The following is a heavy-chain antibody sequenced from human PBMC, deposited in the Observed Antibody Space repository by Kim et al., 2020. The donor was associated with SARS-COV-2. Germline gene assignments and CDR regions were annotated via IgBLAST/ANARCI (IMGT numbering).Heavy chain of an antibody. J-gene: IGHJ4*02. Sequence: PSFQGHVTISADKSISTAYLQWSSLKASDTAMYYCARHFNDFWSGYTIDYWGQGTLVTVSS. V-gene: IGHV5-10-1*01. D-gene: IGHD3-3*01. CDR3: ARHFNDFWSGYTIDY.